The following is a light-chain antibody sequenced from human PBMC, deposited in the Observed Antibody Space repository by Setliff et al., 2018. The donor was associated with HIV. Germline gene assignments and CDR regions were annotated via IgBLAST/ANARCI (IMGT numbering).Light chain of an antibody. Sequence: DIAMTQSPDSLAVSLGERATINCKSSQSVLYSSNNKNYLAWYQQKPGQPPKLLIYWASTRESGVPDRFSGSGSGTDFTLTISSLQAEDVAVYYCQQFYNTPETFGQGTKVDIK. J-gene: IGKJ1*01. CDR3: QQFYNTPET. V-gene: IGKV4-1*01. CDR1: QSVLYSSNNKNY. CDR2: WAS.